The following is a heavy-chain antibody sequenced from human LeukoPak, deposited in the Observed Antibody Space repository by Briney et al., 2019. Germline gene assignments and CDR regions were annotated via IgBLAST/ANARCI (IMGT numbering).Heavy chain of an antibody. CDR1: GYTFTSYG. CDR2: IIPILGIA. V-gene: IGHV1-69*04. J-gene: IGHJ4*02. D-gene: IGHD6-13*01. CDR3: ARGGRRIAAAGTGS. Sequence: ASVKVSSKASGYTFTSYGISWVRQAPGQGLEWMGRIIPILGIANYAQKFQGRVTITADKSTSTAYMELSSLRSEDTAVYYCARGGRRIAAAGTGSWGQGTLVTVSS.